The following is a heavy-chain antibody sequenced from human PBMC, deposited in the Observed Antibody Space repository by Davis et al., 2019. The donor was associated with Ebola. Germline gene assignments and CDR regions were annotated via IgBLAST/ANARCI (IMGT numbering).Heavy chain of an antibody. CDR2: ISAYNGNT. J-gene: IGHJ3*02. V-gene: IGHV1-18*04. Sequence: ASVKVSCKASGYTFTSYGISWVRQAPGQGLEWMGWISAYNGNTIYAQILQGRFTMTTDTSTGTAYMELRSLRSDDTAVYFCARTSIVGTTTTASDIWGQGTKVTVSS. D-gene: IGHD1-26*01. CDR3: ARTSIVGTTTTASDI. CDR1: GYTFTSYG.